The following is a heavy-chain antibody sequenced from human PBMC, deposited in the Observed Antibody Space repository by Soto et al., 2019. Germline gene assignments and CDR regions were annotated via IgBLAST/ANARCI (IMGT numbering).Heavy chain of an antibody. J-gene: IGHJ4*02. V-gene: IGHV1-69*12. D-gene: IGHD3-10*01. CDR2: IIPIVGTA. Sequence: QIQLVQSGAEVKKPGSSVKVSCKASGGTFSSYAISWVRQAPGQGLEWMGGIIPIVGTANYAQKFQGRVTTTEAEPTGTAYKELSSLRYEDTAEYECSGGGGVYHLDYWGQGTLVTVSS. CDR3: SGGGGVYHLDY. CDR1: GGTFSSYA.